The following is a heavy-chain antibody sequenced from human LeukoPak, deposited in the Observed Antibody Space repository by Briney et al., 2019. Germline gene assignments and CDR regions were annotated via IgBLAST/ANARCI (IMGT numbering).Heavy chain of an antibody. V-gene: IGHV1-69*13. CDR3: ARRRFSGYYYDSSGYYQGFDY. CDR2: IIPIFGTA. D-gene: IGHD3-22*01. Sequence: GASVKVSCKASGYTFTSYYMHWVRQAPGQGLEWMGGIIPIFGTANYAQKFQGRVTITADESTSTAYMELSSLRSEDTAVYYCARRRFSGYYYDSSGYYQGFDYWGQGTLVTVSS. CDR1: GYTFTSYY. J-gene: IGHJ4*02.